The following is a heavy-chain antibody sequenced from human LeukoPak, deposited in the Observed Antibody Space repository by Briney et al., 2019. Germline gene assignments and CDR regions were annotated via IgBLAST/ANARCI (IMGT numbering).Heavy chain of an antibody. CDR1: GFTFSSYA. CDR2: IGGWGAST. Sequence: GGSLRLSCAASGFTFSSYAMAWVRQAPGKGLEWVSSIGGWGASTYYADSVKGRFTISRDNSKNTLYLQMNSLRVDDTAIYYCAKDHEGANAYYFDYWGQGTLVTVSS. J-gene: IGHJ4*02. D-gene: IGHD1-26*01. CDR3: AKDHEGANAYYFDY. V-gene: IGHV3-23*01.